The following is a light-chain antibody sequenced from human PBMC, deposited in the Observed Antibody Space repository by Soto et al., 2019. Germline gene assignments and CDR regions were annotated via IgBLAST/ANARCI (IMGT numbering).Light chain of an antibody. Sequence: QSALTQPASVSGSPGQSITISCTGTSSDVGGYKYVSWYQQQPGKAPKLMIYEVSNRPSGVSNRFSGSKSGNTASLTISGLQAEDEADYYCSSYTSSSTPWVFGGGTKVTVL. CDR1: SSDVGGYKY. J-gene: IGLJ3*02. CDR2: EVS. CDR3: SSYTSSSTPWV. V-gene: IGLV2-14*01.